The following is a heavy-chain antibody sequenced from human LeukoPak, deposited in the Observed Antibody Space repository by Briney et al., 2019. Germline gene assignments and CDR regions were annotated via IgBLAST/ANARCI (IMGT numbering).Heavy chain of an antibody. V-gene: IGHV4-61*02. J-gene: IGHJ4*02. Sequence: SETLSLTCTVSGGSISSGSYYWSWIRQPAGKGLEGIGRIYTSGGTNYNPSLKSQVTIVVDKSKIQFSLRLDSMTAAAPAVYYCARESRSLLETFDYWGQGILVTVSS. CDR3: ARESRSLLETFDY. D-gene: IGHD1-1*01. CDR1: GGSISSGSYY. CDR2: IYTSGGT.